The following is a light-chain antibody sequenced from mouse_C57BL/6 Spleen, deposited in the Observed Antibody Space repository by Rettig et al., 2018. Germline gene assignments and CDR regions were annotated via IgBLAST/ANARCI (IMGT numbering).Light chain of an antibody. CDR3: QQWSSNPRT. CDR1: SSVSY. CDR2: ATS. V-gene: IGKV4-72*01. Sequence: LSAFPGEKVTMTCRASSSVSYIHWYQQKPGSSPKPWIYATSNLASGVPGRFSGSGSGTSYSLTISRVEAEDAATYYCQQWSSNPRTFGGGPKLGIK. J-gene: IGKJ1*01.